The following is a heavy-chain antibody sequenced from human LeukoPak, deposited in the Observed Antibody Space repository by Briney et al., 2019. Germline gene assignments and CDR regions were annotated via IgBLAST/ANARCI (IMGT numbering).Heavy chain of an antibody. V-gene: IGHV4-59*08. CDR2: IYYSGST. J-gene: IGHJ4*02. D-gene: IGHD6-19*01. CDR3: ARGSWYSSGWYVDY. CDR1: GGSISSYY. Sequence: SETLSLTCTVSGGSISSYYWSWIRQPPGKGLKWIGYIYYSGSTNYNPSLKSRVTISVDTSKNQFSLKLSSVTAADTAVYYCARGSWYSSGWYVDYWGQGTLVTVSS.